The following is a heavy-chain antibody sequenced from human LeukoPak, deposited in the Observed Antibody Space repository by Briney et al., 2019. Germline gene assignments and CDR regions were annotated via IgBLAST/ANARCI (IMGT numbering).Heavy chain of an antibody. CDR2: IWYDGSYK. Sequence: GGSLRLSCAASGFTFSSHGMHWVRQAPGKGLEWVSVIWYDGSYKYYADSVKGRFTISRDNSNSTLYLQMSSLRAEDTAVYYCARDKSTSCYYFDYWGQGTMVTVCS. CDR3: ARDKSTSCYYFDY. D-gene: IGHD2-2*01. V-gene: IGHV3-33*01. J-gene: IGHJ4*02. CDR1: GFTFSSHG.